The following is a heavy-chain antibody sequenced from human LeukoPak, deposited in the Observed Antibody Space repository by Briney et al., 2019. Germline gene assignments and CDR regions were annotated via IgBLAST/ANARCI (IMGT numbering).Heavy chain of an antibody. CDR3: ARDGGWYKLLWWFDP. J-gene: IGHJ5*02. Sequence: ASVKVSCKASGYTFTGYYMHWVRQAPGRGLEWMGWINPNSGATKYAQKFQGRVTMTRDTSISTAYMEVSRLRFDDTAVYYCARDGGWYKLLWWFDPWGQGTLVTVSS. CDR1: GYTFTGYY. D-gene: IGHD2-2*01. V-gene: IGHV1-2*02. CDR2: INPNSGAT.